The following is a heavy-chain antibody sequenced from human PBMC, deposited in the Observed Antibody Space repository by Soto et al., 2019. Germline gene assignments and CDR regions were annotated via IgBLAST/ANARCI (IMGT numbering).Heavy chain of an antibody. CDR1: GGSISSGGFS. V-gene: IGHV4-30-2*01. CDR3: ARDRRSLCYDGSGLDY. Sequence: QLHLQESGSGLVKPSQTLSLTCAVSGGSISSGGFSWTCLRQPPGGGLEWIGNIYHRGTAPYNPALTSRVTISIDISKNLFSLTLRSVTAADTALYYCARDRRSLCYDGSGLDYWGQGTLVAVSS. J-gene: IGHJ4*02. CDR2: IYHRGTA. D-gene: IGHD3-22*01.